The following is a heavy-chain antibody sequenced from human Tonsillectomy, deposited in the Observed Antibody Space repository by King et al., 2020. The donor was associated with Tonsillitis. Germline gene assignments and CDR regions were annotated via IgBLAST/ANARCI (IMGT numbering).Heavy chain of an antibody. CDR1: GFTFDDYA. CDR3: AKEGASSGWTGNFDY. CDR2: ISWDGGST. V-gene: IGHV3-43D*03. Sequence: QLVQSGGVVVQPGGSLRLSCAASGFTFDDYAMHWVRQAPGKGLEWVSLISWDGGSTYYADSVKGRFTISRDNSKNSLYLQMNSLRAEDTALYYCAKEGASSGWTGNFDYWGQGTLVTVSS. D-gene: IGHD6-19*01. J-gene: IGHJ4*02.